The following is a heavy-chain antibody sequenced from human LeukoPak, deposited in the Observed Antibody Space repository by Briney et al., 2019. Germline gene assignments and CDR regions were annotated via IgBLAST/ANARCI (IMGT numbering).Heavy chain of an antibody. CDR3: ARLYCGGDCYSP. D-gene: IGHD2-21*02. Sequence: AGGSLRLSCAASGFTFSSYAMHWVRQAPGKGLEWVAVISYDGSNKYYADSVKGRFTISRDNFKNTLYLQMNSLRAEDTAVYYCARLYCGGDCYSPWGQGTLVTVSS. CDR1: GFTFSSYA. V-gene: IGHV3-30-3*01. CDR2: ISYDGSNK. J-gene: IGHJ5*02.